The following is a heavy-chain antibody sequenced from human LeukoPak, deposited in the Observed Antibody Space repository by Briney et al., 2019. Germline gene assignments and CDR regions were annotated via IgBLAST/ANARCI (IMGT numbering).Heavy chain of an antibody. CDR3: ARGPYCSSTSCYSPYYSYYMDV. CDR2: IYPGDSNI. D-gene: IGHD2-2*01. Sequence: GEALKISCKGSGYSFTNYSMGGVRQMPGKGLEWMGIIYPGDSNIRYSPSFQGQVTISATNSITPAYPQWTDFKASDTAIYYCARGPYCSSTSCYSPYYSYYMDVWGKGTTVTVS. V-gene: IGHV5-51*01. CDR1: GYSFTNYS. J-gene: IGHJ6*03.